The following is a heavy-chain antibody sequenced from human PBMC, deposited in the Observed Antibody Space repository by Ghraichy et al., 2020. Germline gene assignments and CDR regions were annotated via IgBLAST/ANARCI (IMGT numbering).Heavy chain of an antibody. CDR1: GFTFTNYA. Sequence: GGSLNISCAASGFTFTNYAMHWVRQAPGKGLEWVTVISNDGDNKYYADSVKGRFTISRDNSKNTLYLQMNSLRPEDTAVYYCVRVLMSTGWTDYHYYGMDVWGQGTTVTVSS. V-gene: IGHV3-30-3*01. J-gene: IGHJ6*02. CDR2: ISNDGDNK. D-gene: IGHD6-19*01. CDR3: VRVLMSTGWTDYHYYGMDV.